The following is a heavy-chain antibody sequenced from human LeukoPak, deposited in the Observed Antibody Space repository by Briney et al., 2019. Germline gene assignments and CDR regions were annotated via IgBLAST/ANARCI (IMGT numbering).Heavy chain of an antibody. D-gene: IGHD3-22*01. CDR3: AKDLESRPYYYDSSGYYLLGY. CDR1: GFTLSSNY. Sequence: GGSLRLSCAASGFTLSSNYMSWVRQAPGKGLEWVSVIYTGGTTYYADSVKGRFTISGDNSKNTLYLQMNSLRAEDTAVYYCAKDLESRPYYYDSSGYYLLGYWGQGTLVTVSS. J-gene: IGHJ4*02. V-gene: IGHV3-66*01. CDR2: IYTGGTT.